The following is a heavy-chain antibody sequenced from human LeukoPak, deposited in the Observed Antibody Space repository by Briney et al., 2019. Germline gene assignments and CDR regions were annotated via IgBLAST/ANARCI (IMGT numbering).Heavy chain of an antibody. Sequence: GASVKVSCKVSGYTLTELSMHWVRQAPGKGLEWMGGFDPEDGETIYAQKFQGRVTMTEDTSTDTAYMELSSLRSDDTAVYYCATVAGVYNWFDPWGQGTLVTVSS. CDR3: ATVAGVYNWFDP. J-gene: IGHJ5*02. CDR1: GYTLTELS. CDR2: FDPEDGET. V-gene: IGHV1-24*01. D-gene: IGHD2-15*01.